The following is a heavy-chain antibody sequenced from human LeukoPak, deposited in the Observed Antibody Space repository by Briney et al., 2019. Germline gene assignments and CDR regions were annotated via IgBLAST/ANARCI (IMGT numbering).Heavy chain of an antibody. J-gene: IGHJ4*02. V-gene: IGHV3-7*01. Sequence: GGSLRLSCAASGFTFSTYAMTWVRQTPGKGLEWVAKIKQDGSGKYYVDSVKGRFTISRDNAKNSLFLQMTSVRADDTAMYYCARTRPDWGWGGNFDYWGQGILVSVSS. CDR1: GFTFSTYA. CDR2: IKQDGSGK. CDR3: ARTRPDWGWGGNFDY. D-gene: IGHD7-27*01.